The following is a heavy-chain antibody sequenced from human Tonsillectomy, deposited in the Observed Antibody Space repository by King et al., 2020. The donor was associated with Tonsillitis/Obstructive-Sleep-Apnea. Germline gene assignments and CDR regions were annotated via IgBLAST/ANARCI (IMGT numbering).Heavy chain of an antibody. J-gene: IGHJ6*03. D-gene: IGHD3-22*01. CDR1: GYSFTSYW. V-gene: IGHV5-51*01. CDR2: IYPGDSDT. CDR3: ARLVGNNRGYVLDYYYYYMDV. Sequence: VQLVESGAEVKKPGESLKISCKGSGYSFTSYWIGWVRQMPGKGLEWMGIIYPGDSDTRYSPSFQGQVTISADKSISTAYLQWSSLKASDTAMYYCARLVGNNRGYVLDYYYYYMDVWGKGTTVTVSS.